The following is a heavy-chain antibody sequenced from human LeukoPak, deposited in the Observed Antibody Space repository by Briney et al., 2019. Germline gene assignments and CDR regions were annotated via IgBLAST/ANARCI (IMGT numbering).Heavy chain of an antibody. CDR2: ISSSSGSTI. J-gene: IGHJ3*02. CDR1: GFTFSDYY. V-gene: IGHV3-11*01. CDR3: ARPFHDAFDI. Sequence: GGSLRLSCAASGFTFSDYYMSWIRQAPGKGLEWVSYISSSSGSTINYADSVKGRFTISRDNAKNSLYLQMNSLRAEDTAVYYCARPFHDAFDIWGQGTMVTVSS. D-gene: IGHD2/OR15-2a*01.